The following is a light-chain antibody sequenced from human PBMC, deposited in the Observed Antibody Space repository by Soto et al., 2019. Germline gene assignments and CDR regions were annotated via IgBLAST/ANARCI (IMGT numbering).Light chain of an antibody. V-gene: IGKV1-39*01. CDR1: QTISNY. CDR2: AAS. CDR3: QQTYKIPLT. J-gene: IGKJ4*01. Sequence: DIQMTQSPSSLSASVGDRVTITCRASQTISNYVNWYQQELGEAPKLLIHAASSLQGGVPSRFSGSGSGTDFTLIISSLQPEDFATYYCQQTYKIPLTFGGGTKVEI.